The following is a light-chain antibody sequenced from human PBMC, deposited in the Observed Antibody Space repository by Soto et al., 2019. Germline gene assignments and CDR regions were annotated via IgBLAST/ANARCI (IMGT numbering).Light chain of an antibody. V-gene: IGLV1-44*01. CDR3: ATWDDRLTGLV. CDR1: NSNIGSNA. J-gene: IGLJ3*02. Sequence: QAVVTQPPSASGTPGQRVAISCSGSNSNIGSNAVNWYQHLPGTAPKLLIYSNNERPSGVPDRFSGSKSGTSASLAISGLQSEDEADYYCATWDDRLTGLVFGGGTKLTVL. CDR2: SNN.